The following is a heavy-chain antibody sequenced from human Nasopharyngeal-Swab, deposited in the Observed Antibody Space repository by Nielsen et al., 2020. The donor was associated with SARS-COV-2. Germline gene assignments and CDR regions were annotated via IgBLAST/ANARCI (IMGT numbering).Heavy chain of an antibody. Sequence: SETLSLTCTVSGGSLTSSSYYWGWIRQPPGKGLEWIGSVYYSGGTYYNPSLQSRVTISVDTSKNQFSLKLTSVTAADTAVYYCAYDIDPWGQGTLVTVSS. CDR1: GGSLTSSSYY. J-gene: IGHJ5*02. D-gene: IGHD3-9*01. CDR3: AYDIDP. V-gene: IGHV4-39*07. CDR2: VYYSGGT.